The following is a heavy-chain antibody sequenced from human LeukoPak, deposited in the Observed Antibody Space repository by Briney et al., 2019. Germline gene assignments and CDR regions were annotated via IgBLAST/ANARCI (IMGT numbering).Heavy chain of an antibody. Sequence: KPSETLSLTCAVYGGSFSGYYWSWIRQPPGKGLEWIGEINHSGSTNYNPSLKSRVTTSVDTSKNQFSLKLSSVTAADTAVYYCARVGSPVDTGRNWFDPWGQGTLVTVSS. V-gene: IGHV4-34*01. CDR1: GGSFSGYY. CDR2: INHSGST. CDR3: ARVGSPVDTGRNWFDP. D-gene: IGHD5-18*01. J-gene: IGHJ5*02.